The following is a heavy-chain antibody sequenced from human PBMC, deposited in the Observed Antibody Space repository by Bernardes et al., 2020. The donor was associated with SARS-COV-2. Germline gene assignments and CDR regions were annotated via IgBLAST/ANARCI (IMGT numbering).Heavy chain of an antibody. Sequence: SVKVSCKASGGTFSSYAISWVRQAPGQGLEWMGRIIPILGIANYAQKFQGRVTITADKSTSTAYMELSSLRSEDTAVYYCARDWTFMITFGGVGGGMDVWGQGTTVTVSS. CDR1: GGTFSSYA. J-gene: IGHJ6*02. CDR2: IIPILGIA. CDR3: ARDWTFMITFGGVGGGMDV. D-gene: IGHD3-16*01. V-gene: IGHV1-69*04.